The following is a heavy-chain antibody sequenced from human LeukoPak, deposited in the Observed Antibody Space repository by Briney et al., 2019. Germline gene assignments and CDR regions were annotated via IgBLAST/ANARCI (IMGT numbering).Heavy chain of an antibody. V-gene: IGHV3-23*01. CDR1: GFTFRGFL. J-gene: IGHJ6*03. Sequence: PGGSLRLSCEASGFTFRGFLMHWVRQAPGRGLEWVSSIIADGETTYYAAPVKGRFTISRDNSKNTLTLQMNSLSADDTAVYFCAKRGVQGYMDVWGKGTTVIVPS. CDR3: AKRGVQGYMDV. CDR2: IIADGETT. D-gene: IGHD1-26*01.